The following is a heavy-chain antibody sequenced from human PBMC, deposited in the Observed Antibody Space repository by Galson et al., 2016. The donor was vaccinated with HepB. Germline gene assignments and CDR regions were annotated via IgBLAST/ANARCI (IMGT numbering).Heavy chain of an antibody. CDR3: TRVHREGIAAAGLQI. CDR2: INTDGRST. D-gene: IGHD6-13*01. Sequence: SLRLSCAASGFPFSKYWMHWVRQAPGKGLVWVSRINTDGRSTTYADSVKGRFTISRDNAKNTLYLQMNSLRAEDTDLYYCTRVHREGIAAAGLQIWGQGTLVTVSS. J-gene: IGHJ4*02. V-gene: IGHV3-74*01. CDR1: GFPFSKYW.